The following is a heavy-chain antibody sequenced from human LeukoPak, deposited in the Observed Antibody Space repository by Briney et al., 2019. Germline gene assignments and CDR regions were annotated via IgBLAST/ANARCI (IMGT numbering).Heavy chain of an antibody. D-gene: IGHD4-23*01. V-gene: IGHV1-2*02. CDR2: INPNSGGT. CDR1: GYTFTSYG. Sequence: GASVKVSCKASGYTFTSYGISWVRQAPGQGLEWMGWINPNSGGTNYAQKFQGRVTMTRDTSISTAYMELSRLRSDDTAVYYCASLWYLDGTMDVWGKGTTVTVSS. J-gene: IGHJ6*04. CDR3: ASLWYLDGTMDV.